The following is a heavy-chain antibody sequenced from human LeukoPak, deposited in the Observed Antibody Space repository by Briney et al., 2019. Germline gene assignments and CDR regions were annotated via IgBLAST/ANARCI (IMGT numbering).Heavy chain of an antibody. J-gene: IGHJ5*02. CDR3: ARYNYDFWSGYSKWFDP. CDR1: GGSISSTNYY. D-gene: IGHD3-3*01. Sequence: SETLSLTCIVSGGSISSTNYYWGWIRQPPGKGLGWIGSIFYSGTTYYNASLKSRVTISVDTSKNQFSLKLSSVTAADTAVYYCARYNYDFWSGYSKWFDPWGQGTLVTVSS. CDR2: IFYSGTT. V-gene: IGHV4-39*07.